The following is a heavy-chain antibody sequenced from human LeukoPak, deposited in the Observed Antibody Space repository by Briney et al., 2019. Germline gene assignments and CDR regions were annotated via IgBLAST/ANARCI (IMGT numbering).Heavy chain of an antibody. Sequence: GGSLRLSCAASGFTFDDYAMHWVRQAPGKGLEWVSGISWNSGSIGYADSVKGRFTISRDNAKNSLYLQMNSLRAEDMALYYCAKSGSGWYRDAFDIWGQGTMVTVSS. CDR2: ISWNSGSI. CDR3: AKSGSGWYRDAFDI. V-gene: IGHV3-9*03. D-gene: IGHD6-19*01. CDR1: GFTFDDYA. J-gene: IGHJ3*02.